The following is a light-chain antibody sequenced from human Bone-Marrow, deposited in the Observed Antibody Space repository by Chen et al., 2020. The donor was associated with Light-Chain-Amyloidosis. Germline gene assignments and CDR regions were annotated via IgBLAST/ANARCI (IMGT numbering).Light chain of an antibody. CDR3: QSGGSSVTYEVI. J-gene: IGLJ2*01. Sequence: SYALTQPPSVSVSPGQTARITCSGDDLPTKYAYWYQQKPGQAPVLVIHRDTERPSGISGRLAGSSSGTTATLTISGVQAEDEADYQCQSGGSSVTYEVIVGGGTMLTVL. CDR1: DLPTKY. CDR2: RDT. V-gene: IGLV3-25*03.